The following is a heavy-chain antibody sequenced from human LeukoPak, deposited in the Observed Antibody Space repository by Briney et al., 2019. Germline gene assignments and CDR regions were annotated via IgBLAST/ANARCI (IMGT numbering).Heavy chain of an antibody. CDR1: GFTLSIYW. CDR3: ARGFDGYYGFDI. Sequence: GGSLRLSCEASGFTLSIYWMSWVRQAPGKGLEWVANINQDGSEKYYVDSVKGRFTISRDNAKKSLYLQMNSLRVEDTAVYYCARGFDGYYGFDIWGQGTMVTVSS. V-gene: IGHV3-7*05. D-gene: IGHD5-24*01. CDR2: INQDGSEK. J-gene: IGHJ3*02.